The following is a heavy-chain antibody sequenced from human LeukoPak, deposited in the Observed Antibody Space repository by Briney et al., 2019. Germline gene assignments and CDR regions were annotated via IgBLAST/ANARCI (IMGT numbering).Heavy chain of an antibody. CDR3: ARDRDYGGNYWFDP. J-gene: IGHJ5*02. CDR2: LSGSGGST. D-gene: IGHD4-23*01. CDR1: GFTFSSYS. Sequence: GGSLRLSCAASGFTFSSYSMNWVRQAPGKGLEWVSGLSGSGGSTNYADSVKGRFTISRDNSKNTLHLQMNSLRAEDTAVYYCARDRDYGGNYWFDPWGQGTLVTVSS. V-gene: IGHV3-23*01.